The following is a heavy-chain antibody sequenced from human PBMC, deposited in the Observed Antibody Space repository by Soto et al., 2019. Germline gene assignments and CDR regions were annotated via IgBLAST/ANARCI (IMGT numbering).Heavy chain of an antibody. CDR2: IIPMFDTP. CDR1: GGTFSSAS. J-gene: IGHJ4*02. D-gene: IGHD6-13*01. V-gene: IGHV1-69*13. Sequence: SVKVSCKASGGTFSSASFSWVRQAPGQGLEWMGGIIPMFDTPIYAQKFQDRVTITADESTSTAYMQLSSLRSGDTAVYYCARSAGLDSDFIYWGQASLVTVS. CDR3: ARSAGLDSDFIY.